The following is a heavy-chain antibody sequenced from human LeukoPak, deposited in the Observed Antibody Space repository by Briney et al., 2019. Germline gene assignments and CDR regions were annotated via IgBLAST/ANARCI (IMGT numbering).Heavy chain of an antibody. CDR1: GGSISSSNW. J-gene: IGHJ3*02. CDR2: IYHSGST. V-gene: IGHV4-4*02. D-gene: IGHD2-2*01. Sequence: PSGTLSLTCAVSGGSISSSNWWSWVRQPPGKGLEWIGEIYHSGSTNYNPSLKSRVTISIDTSKNQFSLRLSSVTAADTAVYYCARQKLPKRVVPAARGAFDIWGQGTMVTVSS. CDR3: ARQKLPKRVVPAARGAFDI.